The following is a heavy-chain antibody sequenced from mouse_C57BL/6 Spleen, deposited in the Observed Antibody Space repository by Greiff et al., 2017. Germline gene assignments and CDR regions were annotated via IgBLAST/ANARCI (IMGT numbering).Heavy chain of an antibody. V-gene: IGHV1-50*01. Sequence: QVQLKQPGAELVKPGASVKLSCKASGYTFTSYWMQWVKQRPGQGLEWIGEIDPSDSYTTYNQKFKGKATLTVDTSSSTAYMQLSSLTSEDSAVYYWARSGGNYWYFDVWGTGTTVTVSS. D-gene: IGHD2-1*01. CDR3: ARSGGNYWYFDV. CDR1: GYTFTSYW. J-gene: IGHJ1*03. CDR2: IDPSDSYT.